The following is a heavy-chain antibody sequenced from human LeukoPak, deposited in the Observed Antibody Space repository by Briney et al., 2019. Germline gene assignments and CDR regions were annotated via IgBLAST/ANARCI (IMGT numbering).Heavy chain of an antibody. CDR1: GGSISSSSYY. CDR2: IYYSGST. Sequence: PSETLSLTCTVSGGSISSSSYYWGWIRQPPGKGLEWIGSIYYSGSTYYNPSLKSRVTISVDTSKNQFSLKLSSVTAADTAVYYCARLSLGGACYYDSSGCVDYWGQGTRITVSS. J-gene: IGHJ4*02. V-gene: IGHV4-39*01. D-gene: IGHD3-22*01. CDR3: ARLSLGGACYYDSSGCVDY.